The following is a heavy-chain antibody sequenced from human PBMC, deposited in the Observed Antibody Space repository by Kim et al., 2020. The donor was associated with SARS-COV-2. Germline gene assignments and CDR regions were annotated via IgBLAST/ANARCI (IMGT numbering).Heavy chain of an antibody. J-gene: IGHJ4*02. V-gene: IGHV1-2*02. CDR3: ARVRIAVGGTPPDY. Sequence: YAQKFQGRVTMTRDTSLNTAYMELSSLRSDDTAVYFCARVRIAVGGTPPDYWGQGTLVTVSS. D-gene: IGHD6-13*01.